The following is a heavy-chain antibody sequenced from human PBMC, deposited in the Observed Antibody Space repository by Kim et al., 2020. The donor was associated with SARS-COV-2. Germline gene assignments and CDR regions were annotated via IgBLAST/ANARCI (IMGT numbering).Heavy chain of an antibody. CDR3: ARVPEITIFGVVITYWYFDL. D-gene: IGHD3-3*01. Sequence: ASVKVSCKASGYTFTGYYMHWVRQAPGQGLEWMGWINPNSGGTNYAQKFQGRVTMTRDTSISTAYMELSRLRSDDTAVYYCARVPEITIFGVVITYWYFDLWGRGTLVTVSS. CDR2: INPNSGGT. CDR1: GYTFTGYY. V-gene: IGHV1-2*02. J-gene: IGHJ2*01.